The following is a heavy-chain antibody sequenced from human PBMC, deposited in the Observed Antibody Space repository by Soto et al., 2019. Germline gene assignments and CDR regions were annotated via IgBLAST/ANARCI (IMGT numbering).Heavy chain of an antibody. V-gene: IGHV3-23*01. J-gene: IGHJ4*02. D-gene: IGHD3-22*01. CDR2: ISGSGGST. CDR1: GFTFSSYA. CDR3: AKGYEMIVVVSPLGY. Sequence: EVQLLESGGGLVQPGGSLRLSCAASGFTFSSYAMSWVRQAPGKGLEWVSAISGSGGSTYYADSAKGRITIYRNSSKNTLHLQMNSLRAEDTAVYYCAKGYEMIVVVSPLGYWGKGTMVTVSS.